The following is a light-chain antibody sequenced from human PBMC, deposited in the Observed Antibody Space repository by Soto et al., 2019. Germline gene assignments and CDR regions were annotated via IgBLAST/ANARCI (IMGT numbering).Light chain of an antibody. J-gene: IGKJ1*01. Sequence: DIQVTQTPSTLSASIGDTVTISCRASQSMSDWLAWYQQKPGKAPRLLIYRASTLQRGVPSRFRGSGSGTEFALTISDLQADDFATYFCQQYHIYSWTFGQGTTVGIK. CDR3: QQYHIYSWT. V-gene: IGKV1-5*03. CDR2: RAS. CDR1: QSMSDW.